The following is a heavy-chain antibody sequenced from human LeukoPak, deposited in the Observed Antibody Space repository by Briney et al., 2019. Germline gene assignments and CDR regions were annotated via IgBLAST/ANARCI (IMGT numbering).Heavy chain of an antibody. Sequence: PGGSLRLSCAASGFTFSSYWMHWVRQAPGKGLVWVSRISSDGSSTSYADSVKGRFTIFRDNAKNTLYLQMNSLGAEDTAVYCCARALPPSVNTPWKWGQGTQVTVPS. CDR3: ARALPPSVNTPWK. CDR1: GFTFSSYW. D-gene: IGHD1-1*01. V-gene: IGHV3-74*01. CDR2: ISSDGSST. J-gene: IGHJ4*02.